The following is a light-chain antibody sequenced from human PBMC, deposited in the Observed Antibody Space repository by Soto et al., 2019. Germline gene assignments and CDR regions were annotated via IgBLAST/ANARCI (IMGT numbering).Light chain of an antibody. V-gene: IGLV1-40*01. CDR1: SSNIGAGYD. Sequence: QSVLTQPPSVSGPPGQRVTISCTGSSSNIGAGYDVHWYQQLPGTAPKLLIYGNSNRPSGVPDRFCGSKSGTSASLAITGLQAEDEADYYCQSYDSSLSGVVFGGVTKVTVL. CDR3: QSYDSSLSGVV. J-gene: IGLJ2*01. CDR2: GNS.